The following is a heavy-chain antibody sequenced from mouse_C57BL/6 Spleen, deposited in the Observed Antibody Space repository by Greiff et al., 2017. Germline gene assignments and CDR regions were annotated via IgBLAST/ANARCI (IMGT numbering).Heavy chain of an antibody. V-gene: IGHV1-69*01. CDR2: IDPSDSDT. Sequence: QVQLQQPGAELVMPGASVKLSCKASGYTFTSYWMHWVKQRPGQGLEWIGEIDPSDSDTNYNQKFKGKSTLTVDKSSSTAYMQLSSLTSEDSAVYYCARRGDNWDFDYWGQGTTLTVSS. D-gene: IGHD4-1*01. CDR3: ARRGDNWDFDY. J-gene: IGHJ2*01. CDR1: GYTFTSYW.